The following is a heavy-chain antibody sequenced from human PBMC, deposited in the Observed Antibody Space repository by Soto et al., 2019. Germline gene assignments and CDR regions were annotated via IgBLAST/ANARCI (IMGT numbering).Heavy chain of an antibody. CDR2: IYYSGST. V-gene: IGHV4-59*01. CDR3: ARGGWEAAGKGNWFDP. Sequence: SETLSLTCTVSGGSISSYYWSWIRQPPGKGLEWIGYIYYSGSTNYNPSLKSRVTISVDTSKNQFSLKLSSVTAADTAVYYCARGGWEAAGKGNWFDPWGQGTLVTVS. D-gene: IGHD6-13*01. J-gene: IGHJ5*02. CDR1: GGSISSYY.